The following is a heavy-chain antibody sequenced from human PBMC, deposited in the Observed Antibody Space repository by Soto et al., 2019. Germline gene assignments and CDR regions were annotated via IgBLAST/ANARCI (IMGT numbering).Heavy chain of an antibody. Sequence: PSKTLSRTCTVPGGSRISRNYYWGWIRQPPGKGLEWIGSIYYSGSTYYNPSLKSRVTISVDTSKNQFSLKLSSVTAADTAVYYCARPDYGCNSDDYFDYWGQGTLVIVS. CDR3: ARPDYGCNSDDYFDY. D-gene: IGHD4-17*01. J-gene: IGHJ4*02. V-gene: IGHV4-39*01. CDR2: IYYSGST. CDR1: GGSRISRNYY.